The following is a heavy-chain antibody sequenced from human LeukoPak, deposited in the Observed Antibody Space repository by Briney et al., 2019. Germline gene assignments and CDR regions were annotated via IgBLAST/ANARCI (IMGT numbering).Heavy chain of an antibody. J-gene: IGHJ4*02. CDR3: ARDAATSD. Sequence: ASVKVSCKASGYTFTGYYMHWVRQAPGQGLEWMGWINPNSGGTNYAQKFQGRVTMTRDTSISTAYMELSSLRSEDTAVYDCARDAATSDWGQGTLVTASS. D-gene: IGHD5-24*01. CDR2: INPNSGGT. V-gene: IGHV1-2*02. CDR1: GYTFTGYY.